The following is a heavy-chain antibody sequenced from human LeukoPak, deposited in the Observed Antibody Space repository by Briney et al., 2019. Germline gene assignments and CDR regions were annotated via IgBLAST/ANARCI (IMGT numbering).Heavy chain of an antibody. V-gene: IGHV3-11*06. CDR3: ATAATNYDIVTGYYMDYLDY. Sequence: PGGSLGLSCAASGFTFSDYYISWIRQAPGKGLEWVSYISSSSSYTNNAYFVKGRFIISSDNAKNFLHLQMYSMRADDTAEYYCATAATNYDIVTGYYMDYLDYWGQGTLVTASS. CDR1: GFTFSDYY. D-gene: IGHD3-9*01. CDR2: ISSSSSYT. J-gene: IGHJ4*02.